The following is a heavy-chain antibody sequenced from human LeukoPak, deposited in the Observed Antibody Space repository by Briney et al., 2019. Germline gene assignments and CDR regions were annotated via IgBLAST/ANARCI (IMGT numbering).Heavy chain of an antibody. CDR2: MNPNSGNT. D-gene: IGHD2-2*02. V-gene: IGHV1-8*01. Sequence: GASVKVSCKASGYTFTSYDINWVRQATGQGLEWMGWMNPNSGNTGYAQKFQGRVTITTDESTSTAYMELSSLRSEDTAVYYCARVKRGYQLLYGPFDYWGQGTLVTVSS. CDR3: ARVKRGYQLLYGPFDY. J-gene: IGHJ4*02. CDR1: GYTFTSYD.